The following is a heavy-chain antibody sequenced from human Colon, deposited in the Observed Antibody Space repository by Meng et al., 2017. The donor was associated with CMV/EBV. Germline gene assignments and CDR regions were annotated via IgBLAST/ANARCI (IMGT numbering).Heavy chain of an antibody. CDR3: ARRGGYCSSPNCPGSFDI. D-gene: IGHD2-2*01. V-gene: IGHV3-30*09. CDR2: ISYDGSNK. Sequence: GGSLRLSCEASGFTLSNYAMHWVSQVPGKGLEWVAVISYDGSNKNYADSVKGRFAISRDNSKNTLYLQINSLTAEDTAVYYCARRGGYCSSPNCPGSFDIWGHGTMVTVSS. J-gene: IGHJ3*02. CDR1: GFTLSNYA.